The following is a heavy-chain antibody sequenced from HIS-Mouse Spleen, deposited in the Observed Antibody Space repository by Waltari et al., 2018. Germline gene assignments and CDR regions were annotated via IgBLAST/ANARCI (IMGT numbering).Heavy chain of an antibody. CDR1: GGSISSSSYH. V-gene: IGHV4-39*07. J-gene: IGHJ2*01. CDR2: ICYSGST. Sequence: QLQLQESGPGLVKPSEPLSLTCTVPGGSISSSSYHWGWIRQPPGKGSEWIGSICYSGSTYYNPSLKSRVTISVDTSKNQFSLKLSSVTAADTAVYYCAREIPYSSSWYDWYFDLWGRGTLVTVSS. CDR3: AREIPYSSSWYDWYFDL. D-gene: IGHD6-13*01.